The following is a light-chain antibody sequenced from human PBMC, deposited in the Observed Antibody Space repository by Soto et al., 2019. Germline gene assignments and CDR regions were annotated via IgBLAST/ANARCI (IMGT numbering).Light chain of an antibody. V-gene: IGKV1-5*03. Sequence: DIQMTQSPSTLSASVGDRATITCRASQSISSWLAWYQQEPGKAPRLLIYEASRLESGVPSRISGSGSGTEFTLTISSLQPDDFATYYCQQYTNYPWTFGQGTKVDIK. CDR2: EAS. CDR3: QQYTNYPWT. CDR1: QSISSW. J-gene: IGKJ1*01.